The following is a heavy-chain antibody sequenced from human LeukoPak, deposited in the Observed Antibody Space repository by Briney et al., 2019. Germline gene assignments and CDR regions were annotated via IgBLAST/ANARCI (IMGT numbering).Heavy chain of an antibody. CDR3: ARGPDSSSWYQAYYYYYGMDV. J-gene: IGHJ6*02. Sequence: ASVKVSCKASGYTFTSYAINWVRQAPGQGLEWMGWINTNTGNPTYAQGFTGRFVFSLDTSVSTAYLQISSLKAEDTAVYYCARGPDSSSWYQAYYYYYGMDVWGQGTTVTVSS. CDR2: INTNTGNP. CDR1: GYTFTSYA. V-gene: IGHV7-4-1*02. D-gene: IGHD6-13*01.